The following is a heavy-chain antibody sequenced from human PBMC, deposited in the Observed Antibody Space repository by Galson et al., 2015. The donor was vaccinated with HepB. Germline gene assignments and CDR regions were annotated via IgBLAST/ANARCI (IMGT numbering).Heavy chain of an antibody. CDR1: GFTFSTYS. Sequence: SLRLSCAASGFTFSTYSMNWVRQAPGKGLEWVSYISSSSRTIYYADFVKGRFTISRDTAKNSLYLQMNSLIAEDTAVYYCARDYYYDSGGYYQYYSDYWGQGTLVTVSS. D-gene: IGHD3-22*01. CDR2: ISSSSRTI. V-gene: IGHV3-48*01. J-gene: IGHJ4*02. CDR3: ARDYYYDSGGYYQYYSDY.